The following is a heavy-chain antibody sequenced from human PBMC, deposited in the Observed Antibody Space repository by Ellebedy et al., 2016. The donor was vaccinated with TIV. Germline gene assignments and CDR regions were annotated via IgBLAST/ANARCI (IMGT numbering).Heavy chain of an antibody. CDR2: IRASGGSS. CDR3: VKDRVGQWLATFYFDY. D-gene: IGHD6-19*01. Sequence: GESLKISCAASAFTFNTYDMTWVRQAPGQGLEWVSLIRASGGSSDYADSVKGRFTISRDNAKNSLHLQMNSLRAEDTALYYCVKDRVGQWLATFYFDYWGQGTLVTVSS. V-gene: IGHV3-23*01. J-gene: IGHJ4*02. CDR1: AFTFNTYD.